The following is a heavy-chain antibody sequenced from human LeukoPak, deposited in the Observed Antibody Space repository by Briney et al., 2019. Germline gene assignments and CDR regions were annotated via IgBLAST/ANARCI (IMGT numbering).Heavy chain of an antibody. J-gene: IGHJ4*02. V-gene: IGHV1-3*01. CDR3: ARGRWTATETTYYLDY. CDR1: GYSFSDYA. D-gene: IGHD4-17*01. Sequence: GASVKVSCKASGYSFSDYAIQWVRQAPGQRLEWMGWINAGNGKTKYSQNFQGRGTITRDRSASTAYKELSSLRSEDTSIYYCARGRWTATETTYYLDYWGQGTLVTVSS. CDR2: INAGNGKT.